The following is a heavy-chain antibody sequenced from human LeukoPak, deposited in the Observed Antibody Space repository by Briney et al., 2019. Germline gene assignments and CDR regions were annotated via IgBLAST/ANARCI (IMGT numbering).Heavy chain of an antibody. CDR2: INPSGGST. V-gene: IGHV1-46*01. CDR3: ARDSADYGDYDY. J-gene: IGHJ4*02. Sequence: ASVKVSCKASRYTFTSYFMHWVRQAPGQGLDWMGIINPSGGSTSYAQKFQGRVTMTRDTSTSTVCMELSSLRSEDTAVYYCARDSADYGDYDYWGQGTLVTVSS. CDR1: RYTFTSYF. D-gene: IGHD4-17*01.